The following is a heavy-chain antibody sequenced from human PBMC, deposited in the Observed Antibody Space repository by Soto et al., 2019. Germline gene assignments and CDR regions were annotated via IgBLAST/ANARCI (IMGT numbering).Heavy chain of an antibody. CDR2: ISAYNGNT. D-gene: IGHD6-19*01. V-gene: IGHV1-18*01. CDR1: GYTFTSYG. Sequence: ASVKVSCKASGYTFTSYGISWVRQVPGQGLEWMGWISAYNGNTNYAQKLQGRVTMTTDTSTSTAYMELRSLRSDDTAVYYCARSYFWIAVAGTLVVDYWGQGTLVTVSS. CDR3: ARSYFWIAVAGTLVVDY. J-gene: IGHJ4*02.